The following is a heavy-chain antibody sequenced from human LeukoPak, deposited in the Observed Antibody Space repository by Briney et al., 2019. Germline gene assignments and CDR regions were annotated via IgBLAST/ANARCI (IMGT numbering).Heavy chain of an antibody. D-gene: IGHD4-17*01. CDR1: GFTFSSFW. CDR2: IKQDGSEK. V-gene: IGHV3-7*05. J-gene: IGHJ5*02. Sequence: GGSLRLSCAASGFTFSSFWMTWVRQAPGKGLEWVAKIKQDGSEKYYVDSVKGRFTISRDNAKNSLFLQMNSLRAEDTAVYYCARERYDYGVKSWFDPRGQGTLVTVSS. CDR3: ARERYDYGVKSWFDP.